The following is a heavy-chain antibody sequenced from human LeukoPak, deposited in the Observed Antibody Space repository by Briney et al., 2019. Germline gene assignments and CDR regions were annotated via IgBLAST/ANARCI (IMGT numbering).Heavy chain of an antibody. CDR1: GGSISSSSYY. CDR2: IYYSGST. J-gene: IGHJ4*02. Sequence: SETLSLTCTVSGGSISSSSYYWGWLRQPPGKGLEWIGSIYYSGSTYYNPSLKSRVTISVDTSNNQFSLKLSSVTAADTAVYYCARLLLAAAANGLDYWGQGTLVTVSS. CDR3: ARLLLAAAANGLDY. V-gene: IGHV4-39*01. D-gene: IGHD6-13*01.